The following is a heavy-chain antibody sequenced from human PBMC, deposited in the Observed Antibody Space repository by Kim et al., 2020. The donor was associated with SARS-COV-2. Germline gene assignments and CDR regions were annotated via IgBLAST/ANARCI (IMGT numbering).Heavy chain of an antibody. D-gene: IGHD4-17*01. J-gene: IGHJ6*02. Sequence: PVKGRVTISREDSKNTLYLQMNSLKTEDTAVYYCTTLEVTKDYYYYGMDVWGQGTTVTVSS. V-gene: IGHV3-15*01. CDR3: TTLEVTKDYYYYGMDV.